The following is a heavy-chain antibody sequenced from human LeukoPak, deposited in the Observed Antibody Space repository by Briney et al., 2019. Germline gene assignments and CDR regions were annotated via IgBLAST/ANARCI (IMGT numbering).Heavy chain of an antibody. CDR1: GGSITNFY. D-gene: IGHD2-15*01. Sequence: SETLSLTCTASGGSITNFYGGWIRQSPGKGLELIGYIHYSGTTNYSPSLKSRVSISVDTSKKQFSLKLSSVTAADTAVYYCARSPGGGFDIWGQGTMVTVSS. CDR3: ARSPGGGFDI. V-gene: IGHV4-59*01. CDR2: IHYSGTT. J-gene: IGHJ3*02.